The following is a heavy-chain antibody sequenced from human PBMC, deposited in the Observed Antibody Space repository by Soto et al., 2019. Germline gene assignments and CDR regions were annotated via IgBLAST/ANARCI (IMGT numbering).Heavy chain of an antibody. CDR1: GFTFSTYS. J-gene: IGHJ3*02. CDR2: ISSSSSVI. V-gene: IGHV3-48*04. Sequence: EGQLVESGGGLVQPGGSLRLSCSVSGFTFSTYSMAWIRQAPGKGLEWLSYISSSSSVIYYADSVKGRITVSRDNGKNALILQMHSLRADDSAVYYCATYLIIPRAFDIWGQGTAVTVAS. D-gene: IGHD2-21*01. CDR3: ATYLIIPRAFDI.